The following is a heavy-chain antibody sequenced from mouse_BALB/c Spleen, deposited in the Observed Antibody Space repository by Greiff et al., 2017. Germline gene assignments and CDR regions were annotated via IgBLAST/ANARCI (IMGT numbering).Heavy chain of an antibody. CDR1: GYTFTSYW. V-gene: IGHV1-7*01. D-gene: IGHD2-4*01. Sequence: QVQLKESGAELAKPGASVKMSCKASGYTFTSYWMHWVKQRPGQGLEWIGYINPSTGYTEYNQKFKDKATLTADKSSSTAYMQLSSLTSEDSAVYYCARGSSTMITTGYAMDYWGQGTSVTVSS. CDR2: INPSTGYT. CDR3: ARGSSTMITTGYAMDY. J-gene: IGHJ4*01.